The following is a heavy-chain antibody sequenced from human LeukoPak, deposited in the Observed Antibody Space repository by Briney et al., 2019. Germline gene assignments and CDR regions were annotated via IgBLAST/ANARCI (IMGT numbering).Heavy chain of an antibody. D-gene: IGHD3/OR15-3a*01. Sequence: GGSLSLSCATSGLVFRRYYMSWIRQAPGKGLEWVSYISGSGNDISYTDCAKGRSTFSRDNPKGSLYLQMNSLRAGDTAVFYCGTHAGRTGSDDWGQGTLVTVSS. J-gene: IGHJ4*02. V-gene: IGHV3-11*01. CDR3: GTHAGRTGSDD. CDR2: ISGSGNDI. CDR1: GLVFRRYY.